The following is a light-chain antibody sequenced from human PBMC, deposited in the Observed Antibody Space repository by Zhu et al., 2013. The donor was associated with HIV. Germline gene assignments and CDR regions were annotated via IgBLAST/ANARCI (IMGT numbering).Light chain of an antibody. CDR2: GAS. J-gene: IGKJ1*01. Sequence: IVMSQSPATVSVSPGERVTLSCRASQNVGRNVAWYQQQFGQPPRLLIYGASTRETGVPARFSGSGSGTDFTLTISRLEPEDFAVYYCQQYGSSPRTFGQGTKVEIK. V-gene: IGKV3-15*01. CDR1: QNVGRN. CDR3: QQYGSSPRT.